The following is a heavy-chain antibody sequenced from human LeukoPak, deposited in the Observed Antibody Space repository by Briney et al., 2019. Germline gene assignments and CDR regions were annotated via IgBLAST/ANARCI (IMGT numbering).Heavy chain of an antibody. CDR3: ARDVVATIRYYFDY. J-gene: IGHJ4*02. V-gene: IGHV3-30*09. D-gene: IGHD5-12*01. CDR2: ISYDGSNA. Sequence: GGSLRLSCAASGFTFSSYAMHWVRQTPGKGLEWVAVISYDGSNAYYADSVKGRFAISRDNSKNTLYLQTNSLRAEDTAVYYCARDVVATIRYYFDYWGQGALVTVSS. CDR1: GFTFSSYA.